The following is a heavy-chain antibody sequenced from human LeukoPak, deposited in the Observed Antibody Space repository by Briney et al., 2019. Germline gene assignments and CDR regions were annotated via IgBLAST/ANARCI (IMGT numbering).Heavy chain of an antibody. CDR3: AREKGPFDY. V-gene: IGHV4-61*01. Sequence: NASETLSLTCTVSGGSVSSGSYYWSWIRQPPGKGLEWIGYIYYSGSTNYNPSLKSRVTISVDTSKNQFSLKLSSVTAADTAVYYCAREKGPFDYWGQGTLVTVSS. CDR1: GGSVSSGSYY. J-gene: IGHJ4*02. CDR2: IYYSGST.